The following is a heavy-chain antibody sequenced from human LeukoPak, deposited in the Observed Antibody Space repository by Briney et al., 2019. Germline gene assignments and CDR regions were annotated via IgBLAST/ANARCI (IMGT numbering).Heavy chain of an antibody. CDR2: IYTSGSN. D-gene: IGHD3-10*01. CDR1: GGSISSYY. V-gene: IGHV4-4*07. Sequence: PSETLSLTCTVSGGSISSYYWSWIRQPAGKGLEWIGRIYTSGSNNYNPSLTSRGTMSVDTSKNQFSLKLSSVTAADTAVYYCARAHYYGSGSVYYYYGMDVWGQGTTVTVSS. J-gene: IGHJ6*02. CDR3: ARAHYYGSGSVYYYYGMDV.